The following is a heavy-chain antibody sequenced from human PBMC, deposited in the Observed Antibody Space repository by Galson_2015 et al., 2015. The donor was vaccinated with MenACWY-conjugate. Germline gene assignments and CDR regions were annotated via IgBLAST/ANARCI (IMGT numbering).Heavy chain of an antibody. CDR3: ARLTEYSGSVYFPY. V-gene: IGHV4-38-2*01. D-gene: IGHD1-26*01. Sequence: SETLSLTCAVSGYSISNGYYWGWIRQPPGKGLEWIGIIYNTGNTYYNASLKSRVTMSVDTSKNQFSLKLTSVTAADSAVYYCARLTEYSGSVYFPYWGQGTLVTVSS. CDR2: IYNTGNT. CDR1: GYSISNGYY. J-gene: IGHJ4*02.